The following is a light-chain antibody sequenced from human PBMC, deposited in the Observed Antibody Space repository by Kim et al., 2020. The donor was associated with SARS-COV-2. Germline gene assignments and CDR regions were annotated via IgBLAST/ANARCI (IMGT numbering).Light chain of an antibody. V-gene: IGKV3-15*01. Sequence: SASAGERATLSCRASQSVSSNLAWYQQKPGQAPRLLIYGASTRDTGIPARFSGSGSGTEFALTISSLQSEDFAVYYCQQYNNWPYTFGQGTKLEI. J-gene: IGKJ2*01. CDR1: QSVSSN. CDR3: QQYNNWPYT. CDR2: GAS.